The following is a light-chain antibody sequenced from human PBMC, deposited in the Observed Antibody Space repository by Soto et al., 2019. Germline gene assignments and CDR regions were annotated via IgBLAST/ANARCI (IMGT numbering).Light chain of an antibody. J-gene: IGKJ5*01. V-gene: IGKV3-20*01. CDR3: QQYGSSLIT. Sequence: EIVLTQSPGTLSLSPGERATLSCRASQSVSSSYLAWYQQKPGQAPRLLIYGASSRATGIPDRFSGSGSGTDFTLTISRLGPGDFAVYYCQQYGSSLITFGQGTRLEIK. CDR1: QSVSSSY. CDR2: GAS.